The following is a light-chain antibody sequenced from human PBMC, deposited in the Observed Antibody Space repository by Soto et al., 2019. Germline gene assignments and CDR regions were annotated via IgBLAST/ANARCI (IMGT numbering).Light chain of an antibody. CDR2: GAS. CDR1: QSVSSN. Sequence: EIVMTQSPATLSVSPGERATLSCRASQSVSSNLAWYQQKPGQAPRLLIYGASTRATGIPARFSGSGAGTEFTLTISSLQSEDFAVYYCQHYDNWPPVTFGQGTQVEIK. CDR3: QHYDNWPPVT. J-gene: IGKJ1*01. V-gene: IGKV3-15*01.